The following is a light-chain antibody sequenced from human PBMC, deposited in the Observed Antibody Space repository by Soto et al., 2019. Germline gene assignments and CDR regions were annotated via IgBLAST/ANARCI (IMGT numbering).Light chain of an antibody. J-gene: IGKJ4*01. V-gene: IGKV4-1*01. CDR2: WAS. Sequence: DIVMTQSPDSLPVSLGERATINCKSSQSLLYSSNNKNYLAWYQQKPGQPPKLLIFWASTRESGVSDRFSGSGSGTDFTLTISRLQAEDVAVYYCQQRRNWPLTFGGGTKVEIK. CDR1: QSLLYSSNNKNY. CDR3: QQRRNWPLT.